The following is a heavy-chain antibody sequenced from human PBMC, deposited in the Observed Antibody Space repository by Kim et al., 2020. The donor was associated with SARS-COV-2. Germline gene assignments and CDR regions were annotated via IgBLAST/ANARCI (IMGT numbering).Heavy chain of an antibody. D-gene: IGHD4-17*01. J-gene: IGHJ4*02. CDR3: ARGATVTYRAVFDY. V-gene: IGHV4-34*01. Sequence: TPSLKSRVTISVDTSKNQFSLKLSSVTAADTAVYYCARGATVTYRAVFDYWGQGTLVTVSS.